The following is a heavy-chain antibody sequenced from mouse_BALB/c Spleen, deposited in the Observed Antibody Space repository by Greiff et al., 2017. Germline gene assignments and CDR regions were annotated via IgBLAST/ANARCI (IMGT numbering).Heavy chain of an antibody. CDR2: ISSGGSYT. V-gene: IGHV5-6-4*01. CDR3: TRAYGNYGGFAY. Sequence: EVQLVESGGGLVKPGGSLKLSCAASGFTFSSYTMSWVRQTPEKRLEWVATISSGGSYTYYPDSVKGRFTISRDNAKNTLYLQMSSLKSEDTAMYYCTRAYGNYGGFAYWGQGTLVTVSA. J-gene: IGHJ3*01. CDR1: GFTFSSYT. D-gene: IGHD2-1*01.